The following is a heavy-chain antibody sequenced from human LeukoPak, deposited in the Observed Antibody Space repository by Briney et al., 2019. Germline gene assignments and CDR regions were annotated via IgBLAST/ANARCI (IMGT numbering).Heavy chain of an antibody. J-gene: IGHJ5*02. CDR2: IYYSGSA. CDR1: GGSISRYY. Sequence: SETLSLTCTVSGGSISRYYWSWIRQPPGKGLEWIGYIYYSGSANYNPSLKSRVTISVDTSKNQFSLKLSSVTAADTAVYYCARGSSGQQWLKPNWFDPWGQGTLVTVSS. CDR3: ARGSSGQQWLKPNWFDP. D-gene: IGHD6-19*01. V-gene: IGHV4-59*01.